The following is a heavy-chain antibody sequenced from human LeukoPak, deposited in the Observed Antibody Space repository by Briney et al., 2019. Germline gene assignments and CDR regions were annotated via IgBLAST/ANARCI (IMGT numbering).Heavy chain of an antibody. Sequence: ASVKVSCKASGYTFTSYGISWVRQAPGQGLEWMGRINPNSGGTNYAQKFQGRVTMTRDTSISTAYMELSRLRSDDTAVYYCAREVVVVPADNLDYWGQGTLVTVSS. V-gene: IGHV1-2*06. D-gene: IGHD2-2*01. J-gene: IGHJ4*02. CDR2: INPNSGGT. CDR3: AREVVVVPADNLDY. CDR1: GYTFTSYG.